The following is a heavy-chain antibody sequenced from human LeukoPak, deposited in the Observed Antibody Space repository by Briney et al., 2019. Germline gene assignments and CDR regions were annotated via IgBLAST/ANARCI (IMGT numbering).Heavy chain of an antibody. D-gene: IGHD3-9*01. J-gene: IGHJ5*02. CDR1: GYTFTSYD. Sequence: ASVKVSCKASGYTFTSYDINWVRQATGQGLEWMGWMNPNSGNTGYAQKFQGRVTMTRNTSISTAYMELSSLRSEDTAVYYCARGRYFNPPYNWFDPWGQGTLVTVSS. CDR3: ARGRYFNPPYNWFDP. CDR2: MNPNSGNT. V-gene: IGHV1-8*01.